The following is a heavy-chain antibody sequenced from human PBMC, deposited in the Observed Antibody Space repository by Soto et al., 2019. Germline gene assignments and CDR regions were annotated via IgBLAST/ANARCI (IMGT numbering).Heavy chain of an antibody. Sequence: PGGSLRLSCAASGFTFSSYGMHWVRQAPGKGLEWVAVIWYDGSNKYYADSVKGRFTISRDNSKNTLYLQMNSLRAEDTAVYYCARVRRQLWPREYYFDYWGQGTLVTVSS. D-gene: IGHD5-18*01. V-gene: IGHV3-33*01. CDR2: IWYDGSNK. J-gene: IGHJ4*02. CDR1: GFTFSSYG. CDR3: ARVRRQLWPREYYFDY.